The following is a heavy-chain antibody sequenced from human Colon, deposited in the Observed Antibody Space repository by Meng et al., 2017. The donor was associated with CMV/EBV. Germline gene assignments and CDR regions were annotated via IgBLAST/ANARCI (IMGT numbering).Heavy chain of an antibody. CDR2: INPNSGAT. Sequence: ASVKVSCKASGYRFTGYYIHWVRQAPGQGLEWMGWINPNSGATNYGQNFQGRVSMTRDTSISTAYMDLSRLRSADTAVYYCAKSHYDTSGYFKNYAMDVWGPGTTVTVSS. CDR3: AKSHYDTSGYFKNYAMDV. D-gene: IGHD3-22*01. CDR1: GYRFTGYY. V-gene: IGHV1-2*02. J-gene: IGHJ6*02.